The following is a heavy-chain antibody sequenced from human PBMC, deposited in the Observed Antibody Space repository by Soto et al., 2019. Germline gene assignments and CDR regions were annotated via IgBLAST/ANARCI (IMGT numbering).Heavy chain of an antibody. V-gene: IGHV3-30*18. J-gene: IGHJ4*02. Sequence: QVPLVESGGGVVQPGRSLRLSCAASGFTFSSYGMHWVRQAPGKGLEWVAVISYDGSNKYYADSVKGRFTISRDNSKNTLDLEMTGLRAEDTAVYYCAKDHGVVEWELLVVDWGQGTLVTVSS. D-gene: IGHD1-26*01. CDR1: GFTFSSYG. CDR2: ISYDGSNK. CDR3: AKDHGVVEWELLVVD.